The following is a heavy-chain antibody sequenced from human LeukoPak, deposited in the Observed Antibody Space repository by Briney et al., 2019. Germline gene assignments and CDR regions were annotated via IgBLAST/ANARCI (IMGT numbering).Heavy chain of an antibody. J-gene: IGHJ4*02. CDR1: GGSFSGYY. D-gene: IGHD3-3*01. V-gene: IGHV4-34*01. Sequence: PSETLSLTCAVYGGSFSGYYWSWIRQPPGKGLEWIGEINHSGSTNYNPSLKSRVTISVDTSKNQFSLKLSSVTAADTAVYYCARVSSPGYYDFWSGYFTLFDYWGQGTLVTVSS. CDR2: INHSGST. CDR3: ARVSSPGYYDFWSGYFTLFDY.